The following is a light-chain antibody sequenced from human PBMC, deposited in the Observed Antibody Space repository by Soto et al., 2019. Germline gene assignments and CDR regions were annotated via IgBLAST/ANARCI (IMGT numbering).Light chain of an antibody. CDR1: SSDVGAYNY. CDR2: EVS. Sequence: QSVLTQPASVSGSPGQSVAISCTGTSSDVGAYNYISWYQQHPGKAPKLLLSEVSNRPSGVSDRFSGSKSGNTASLTISGLQAEDEADYYCSSLKTSFTYVSGTGTKVTVL. CDR3: SSLKTSFTYV. J-gene: IGLJ1*01. V-gene: IGLV2-14*01.